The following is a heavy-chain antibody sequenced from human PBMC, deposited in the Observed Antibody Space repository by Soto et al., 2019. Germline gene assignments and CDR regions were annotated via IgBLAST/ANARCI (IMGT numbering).Heavy chain of an antibody. CDR2: LYWDEDK. D-gene: IGHD6-13*01. V-gene: IGHV2-5*02. J-gene: IGHJ4*02. Sequence: SGHTLVNPTQTLTLTCTFSGFSLSTSGVGVGWIRQPPGKALEWLAHLYWDEDKRYSPSLKNRLPITKDTSKNQVVLTMTNMDPVDTATYYCAHRGRSVSRPDSSSWYNYFDYWGQGTLVTVSS. CDR1: GFSLSTSGVG. CDR3: AHRGRSVSRPDSSSWYNYFDY.